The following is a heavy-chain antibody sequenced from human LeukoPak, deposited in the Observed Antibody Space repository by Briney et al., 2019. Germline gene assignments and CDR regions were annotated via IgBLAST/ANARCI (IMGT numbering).Heavy chain of an antibody. Sequence: ASVKVSCKASGYTFTSYYMHWVRQAPGQGLEWMGWISAYNGNTNYAQKLQGRVTMTTDTSTSTAYMELRSLRSDDTAVYYCARGYYDRGPADYWGQGTLVTVSS. CDR3: ARGYYDRGPADY. CDR1: GYTFTSYY. CDR2: ISAYNGNT. V-gene: IGHV1-18*04. D-gene: IGHD3-22*01. J-gene: IGHJ4*02.